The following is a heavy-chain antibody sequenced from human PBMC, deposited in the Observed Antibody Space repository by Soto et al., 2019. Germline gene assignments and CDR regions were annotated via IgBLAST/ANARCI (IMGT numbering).Heavy chain of an antibody. CDR1: GYSFTSYW. CDR3: ARVYTAMVPHYYYGMDV. Sequence: GESLKISCKGSGYSFTSYWIGWVRQMPGKGLEWMGIIYPGDSDTRYSPSFQGQVTISADKSISTAYLQWSSLKASDTAMYYCARVYTAMVPHYYYGMDVWGHGTTVTVSS. V-gene: IGHV5-51*01. J-gene: IGHJ6*02. CDR2: IYPGDSDT. D-gene: IGHD5-18*01.